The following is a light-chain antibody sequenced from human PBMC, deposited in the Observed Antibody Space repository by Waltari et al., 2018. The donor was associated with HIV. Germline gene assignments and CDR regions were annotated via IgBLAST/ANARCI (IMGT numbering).Light chain of an antibody. CDR1: SSDIGNYY. Sequence: QSALTQPASVSGSPGQSISLSCTGTSSDIGNYYVSCYQHHPGKAPKVIIYEVSNRPSGVSNRFSGSKSGNTASLTISGLLPEDEAYYFCSSYISSATPEFGGGTRLTVL. CDR3: SSYISSATPE. J-gene: IGLJ3*02. V-gene: IGLV2-14*01. CDR2: EVS.